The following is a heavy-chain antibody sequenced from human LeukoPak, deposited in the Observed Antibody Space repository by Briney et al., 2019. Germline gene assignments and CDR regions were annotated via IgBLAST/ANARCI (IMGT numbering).Heavy chain of an antibody. CDR2: ISGDGRVT. J-gene: IGHJ4*02. CDR3: AGDRVGAFDY. Sequence: PGGSLSLSCAASGFTFSTYWMHWVRQAPGKGLVWVSRISGDGRVTSYADSVKGRFTISRDNAENTLYLQMNSLRGEDTAVYYCAGDRVGAFDYWGQGTLVTVSS. D-gene: IGHD3-10*01. V-gene: IGHV3-74*01. CDR1: GFTFSTYW.